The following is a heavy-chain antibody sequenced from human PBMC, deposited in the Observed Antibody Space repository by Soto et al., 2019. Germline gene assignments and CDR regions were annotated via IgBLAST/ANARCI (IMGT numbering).Heavy chain of an antibody. CDR1: GGSFSGYY. CDR3: ARGGPYCSSTSCQPSPIYFDY. J-gene: IGHJ4*02. D-gene: IGHD2-2*01. Sequence: QVQLQQWGAGLLKPSETLSLTCAVYGGSFSGYYWSWIRQPPGKGLEWIGEINHSGSTNYNPSLKSQVTISVDTSKNQFSLKLSSVTAADTAVYYCARGGPYCSSTSCQPSPIYFDYWGQGTLVTVSS. CDR2: INHSGST. V-gene: IGHV4-34*01.